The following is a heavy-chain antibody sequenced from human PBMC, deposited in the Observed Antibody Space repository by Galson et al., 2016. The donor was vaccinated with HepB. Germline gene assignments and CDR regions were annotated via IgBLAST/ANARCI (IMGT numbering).Heavy chain of an antibody. CDR1: GFSFSFYT. J-gene: IGHJ4*02. D-gene: IGHD3-9*01. Sequence: SLRLSCAASGFSFSFYTMNWVRQAPGKGLEWVSSISRSDSYIYYADSVKGRFTISRDDAKNSLYLQMNSLRAEDTAVYFCARDYDILTGYYSLDYWGQGTLVTVSS. V-gene: IGHV3-21*01. CDR2: ISRSDSYI. CDR3: ARDYDILTGYYSLDY.